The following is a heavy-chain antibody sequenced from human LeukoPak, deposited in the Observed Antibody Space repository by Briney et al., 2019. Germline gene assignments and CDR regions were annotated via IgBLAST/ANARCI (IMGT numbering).Heavy chain of an antibody. CDR3: ARGLPSSGLVY. V-gene: IGHV1-69*05. CDR1: GGTFSSYA. Sequence: SAKVSCKASGGTFSSYAISWVRQAPGQGLEWMGRIIPIFGTANYAQKFQGRVTITTDESTSTAYMELSSLRSEDTAGYYCARGLPSSGLVYWGQGTLVTVSS. J-gene: IGHJ4*02. D-gene: IGHD6-19*01. CDR2: IIPIFGTA.